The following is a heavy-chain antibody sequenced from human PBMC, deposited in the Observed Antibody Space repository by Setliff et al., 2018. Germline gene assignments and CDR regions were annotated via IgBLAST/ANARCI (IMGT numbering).Heavy chain of an antibody. CDR3: ARGDFWSGYSDNLNWFDP. CDR2: MNPSGGST. D-gene: IGHD3-3*01. Sequence: ASVKVSCKASGYTFTSYDINWMRQASGQGLEWMGWMNPSGGSTSYAQKFQGRVTMTRDTSTSTVYMELSSLRSEDTAVYYCARGDFWSGYSDNLNWFDPWGQGTLVTVSS. V-gene: IGHV1-46*01. CDR1: GYTFTSYD. J-gene: IGHJ5*02.